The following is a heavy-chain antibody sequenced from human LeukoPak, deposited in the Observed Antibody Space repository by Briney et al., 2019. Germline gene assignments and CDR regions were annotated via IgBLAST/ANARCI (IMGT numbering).Heavy chain of an antibody. CDR2: IIPIFGTA. CDR1: GYTFTSYG. V-gene: IGHV1-69*13. J-gene: IGHJ4*02. Sequence: SVKVSCKASGYTFTSYGISWVRQAPGQGLEWMGGIIPIFGTANYAQKFQGRVTITADESTSTAYMELSSLRSEDTAVYYCAREDGSGSLYYWGQGTLVTVSS. D-gene: IGHD3-10*01. CDR3: AREDGSGSLYY.